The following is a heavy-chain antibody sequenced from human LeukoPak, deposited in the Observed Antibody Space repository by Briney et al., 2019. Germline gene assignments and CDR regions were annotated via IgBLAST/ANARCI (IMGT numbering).Heavy chain of an antibody. D-gene: IGHD2-2*01. J-gene: IGHJ6*03. V-gene: IGHV3-48*03. CDR3: AKGAHCSSTSCYEYYYYYMDV. CDR1: GFTFSSYE. CDR2: ISSSGSTI. Sequence: PGGSLRLSCAASGFTFSSYEMNWVRQAPGKGLEWVSYISSSGSTIYYADSVKGRFTISRDNAKNTLYLQMNSLRAEDTAVYYCAKGAHCSSTSCYEYYYYYMDVWGKGTTVTVSS.